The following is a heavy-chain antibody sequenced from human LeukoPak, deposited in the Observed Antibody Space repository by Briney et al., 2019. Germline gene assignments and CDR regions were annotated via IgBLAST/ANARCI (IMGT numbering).Heavy chain of an antibody. V-gene: IGHV4-59*01. CDR1: GGSISSYY. J-gene: IGHJ6*03. CDR3: AREGDSNLYYYYMDV. D-gene: IGHD4-11*01. Sequence: PSETLSLTCTVSGGSISSYYWSWIRQPPGKGLECIGYIYYSGSTNYNPSLKSRVTISVDTSKNQFSLMLSSVTAADTAVYYCAREGDSNLYYYYMDVWGKGTTVTVSS. CDR2: IYYSGST.